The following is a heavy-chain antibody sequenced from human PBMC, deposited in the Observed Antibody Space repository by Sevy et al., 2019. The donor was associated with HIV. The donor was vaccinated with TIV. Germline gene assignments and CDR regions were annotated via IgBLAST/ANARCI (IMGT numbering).Heavy chain of an antibody. CDR1: GYTFTSYD. Sequence: ASVKVSCKASGYTFTSYDINWVRQATGQGLEWMGWMNPNSGNTGYAQKFQGRVTMTRNTSISTAYMELSSLRSEDTAGYYCGGGFGEFYYYYGMDVWGQGTTVTVSS. J-gene: IGHJ6*02. V-gene: IGHV1-8*01. D-gene: IGHD3-10*01. CDR2: MNPNSGNT. CDR3: GGGFGEFYYYYGMDV.